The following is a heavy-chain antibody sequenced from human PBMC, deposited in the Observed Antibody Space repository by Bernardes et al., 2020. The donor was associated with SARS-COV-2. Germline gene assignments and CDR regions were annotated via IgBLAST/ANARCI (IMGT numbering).Heavy chain of an antibody. CDR2: ISAYNGNT. J-gene: IGHJ6*02. CDR3: ARDLTLGYCSGGSCYPGFFYYYYGMDG. CDR1: GYTFTSYG. V-gene: IGHV1-18*01. Sequence: ASVKVSCKASGYTFTSYGISWVRQAPGQGLEWMGWISAYNGNTNYAQKLQGRVTMTTDTSTSTAYMELRSLRSDDTAVYYCARDLTLGYCSGGSCYPGFFYYYYGMDGWGQGTTVTVSS. D-gene: IGHD2-15*01.